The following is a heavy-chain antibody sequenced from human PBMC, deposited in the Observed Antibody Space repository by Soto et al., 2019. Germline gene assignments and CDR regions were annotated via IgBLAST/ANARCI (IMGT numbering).Heavy chain of an antibody. CDR2: IIPIFGTA. Sequence: SVKVSCKASGGIFSSYAISRVRQAPGQGLEWMGGIIPIFGTANYAQKFQGRVTITADESTSTAYMELSSLRSEDTAVYYCARGTAIAAAVAHLYYYYGMDVWGQGTTVTVSS. CDR1: GGIFSSYA. J-gene: IGHJ6*02. V-gene: IGHV1-69*13. CDR3: ARGTAIAAAVAHLYYYYGMDV. D-gene: IGHD6-13*01.